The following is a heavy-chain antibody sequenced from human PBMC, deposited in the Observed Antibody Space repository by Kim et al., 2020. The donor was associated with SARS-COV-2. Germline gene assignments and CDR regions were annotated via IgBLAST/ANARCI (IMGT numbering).Heavy chain of an antibody. J-gene: IGHJ4*02. CDR3: ARVGEPYDYIWGSPIVIPFDY. V-gene: IGHV7-4-1*02. Sequence: ASVKVSCKASGYTFTSYAMNWVRQAPGQGLEWMGWINTNTGNPTYAQGFTGRFVFSLDTSVSTAYLQISSLKAEDTAVYYCARVGEPYDYIWGSPIVIPFDYWGQGTLVTVSS. D-gene: IGHD3-16*02. CDR1: GYTFTSYA. CDR2: INTNTGNP.